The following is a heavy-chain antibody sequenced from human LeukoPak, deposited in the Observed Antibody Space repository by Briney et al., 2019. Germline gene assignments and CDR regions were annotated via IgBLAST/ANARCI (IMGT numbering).Heavy chain of an antibody. V-gene: IGHV1-8*01. CDR2: MNPNSGNT. CDR3: ARVNGYCTSTSCHDY. Sequence: ASVKVSCKASGYTFTSYDINWVRQATGQGLEWMGWMNPNSGNTGYAQKFQGRVTMTTDTSTSTDTSTNTAYMELRSLTSDDTAVYYCARVNGYCTSTSCHDYWGQGTLVTVSS. D-gene: IGHD2-2*01. CDR1: GYTFTSYD. J-gene: IGHJ4*02.